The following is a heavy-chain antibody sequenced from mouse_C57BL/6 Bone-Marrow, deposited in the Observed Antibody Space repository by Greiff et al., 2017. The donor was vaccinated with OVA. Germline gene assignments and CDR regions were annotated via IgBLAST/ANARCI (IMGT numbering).Heavy chain of an antibody. J-gene: IGHJ2*01. Sequence: VQLQQSGPELVKPGASVKMSCKASGYTFTDYNMHWVKQSHGKSLEWIGYINPNNGGTSYNQKFKGKATLTVNKSSSTAYMELRSLTSEDSAVYYCARWGYGFYYFDYWGQGTTLTVSS. CDR2: INPNNGGT. V-gene: IGHV1-22*01. D-gene: IGHD2-10*02. CDR3: ARWGYGFYYFDY. CDR1: GYTFTDYN.